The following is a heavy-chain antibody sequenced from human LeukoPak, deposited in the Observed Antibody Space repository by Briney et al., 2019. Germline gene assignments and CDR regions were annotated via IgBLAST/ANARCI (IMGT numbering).Heavy chain of an antibody. CDR3: AKEGRGGFDI. CDR2: IRFDGSNK. J-gene: IGHJ3*02. V-gene: IGHV3-30*02. D-gene: IGHD3-16*01. Sequence: GGSLRLSCAASGFTFSSSGMHWVRQAPGKGLDWVAFIRFDGSNKYYADSVKGRFTISRDNSRNTLYLQMNSLRAEDTAVYYCAKEGRGGFDIWGQGTMVTVSS. CDR1: GFTFSSSG.